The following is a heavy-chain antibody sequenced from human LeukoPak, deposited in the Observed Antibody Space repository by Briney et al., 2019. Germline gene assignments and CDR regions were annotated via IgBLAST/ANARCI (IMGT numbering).Heavy chain of an antibody. CDR3: ARARMLYGGNSGASWFDP. J-gene: IGHJ5*02. Sequence: ASVKVSCKASGYTFTGYYMHWVRQAPGQGLEWMGRINPNSGGTNYAQKFQGRVTMTRHTSISTAYMELSRLRSDDTAVYYCARARMLYGGNSGASWFDPWGQGTLVTVSS. D-gene: IGHD4-23*01. CDR2: INPNSGGT. CDR1: GYTFTGYY. V-gene: IGHV1-2*06.